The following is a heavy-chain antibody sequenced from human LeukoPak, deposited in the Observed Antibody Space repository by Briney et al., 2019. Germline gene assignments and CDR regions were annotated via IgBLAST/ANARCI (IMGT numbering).Heavy chain of an antibody. Sequence: PGGSLRLSCAASGFTFSSYEMNWVRQATGKGLEWVSYISSSGSTIYYADSVKGRFTISSKNAKNTLYLQMNSLRAENTAVYYCAKMCPLLSSTSCYNYWGQGTLVTVSS. CDR1: GFTFSSYE. V-gene: IGHV3-48*03. CDR2: ISSSGSTI. CDR3: AKMCPLLSSTSCYNY. J-gene: IGHJ4*02. D-gene: IGHD2-2*02.